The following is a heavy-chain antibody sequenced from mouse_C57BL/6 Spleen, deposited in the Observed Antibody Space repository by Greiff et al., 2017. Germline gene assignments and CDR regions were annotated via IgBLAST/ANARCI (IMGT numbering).Heavy chain of an antibody. J-gene: IGHJ3*01. CDR3: ARGLRRDWVAY. CDR2: ISSGSSTI. Sequence: EVKVVESGGGLVKPGGSLKLSCAASGFTFSDYGMHWVRQAPEKGLEWVAYISSGSSTIYYADTVKGRFTISRDNAKNTLFLQMTSLRSEDTSMYYCARGLRRDWVAYWGQGTLVTVSA. D-gene: IGHD2-4*01. V-gene: IGHV5-17*01. CDR1: GFTFSDYG.